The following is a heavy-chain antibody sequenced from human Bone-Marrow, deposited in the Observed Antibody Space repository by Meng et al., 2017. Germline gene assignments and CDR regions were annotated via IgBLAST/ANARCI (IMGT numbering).Heavy chain of an antibody. Sequence: SETLSLTCTVSGGSISSSSYYWGWIRQPPGKGLEWIGSIYYSGSTYYNPSLKSRVTISVDTSKNQFSLKLSSVTAADTAVYYCVAVFGDFYYYGMDVWGQGTTVTVSS. J-gene: IGHJ6*02. V-gene: IGHV4-39*07. CDR2: IYYSGST. CDR3: VAVFGDFYYYGMDV. D-gene: IGHD3-16*01. CDR1: GGSISSSSYY.